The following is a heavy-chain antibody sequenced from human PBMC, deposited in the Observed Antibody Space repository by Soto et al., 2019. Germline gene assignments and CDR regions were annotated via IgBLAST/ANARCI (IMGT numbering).Heavy chain of an antibody. J-gene: IGHJ4*02. D-gene: IGHD5-12*01. CDR3: AHRKQTGYRLFDY. V-gene: IGHV2-5*02. Sequence: QITLKESGPTLVKPTQTLTLTCTVSGFSLTANGVAVGWIRQPPGKALEGLALIYWDADRRYSPSLEARLTIKKDTSSNQVVLTMTNMDPVDAGTYWCAHRKQTGYRLFDYWGRGTLVTVAS. CDR1: GFSLTANGVA. CDR2: IYWDADR.